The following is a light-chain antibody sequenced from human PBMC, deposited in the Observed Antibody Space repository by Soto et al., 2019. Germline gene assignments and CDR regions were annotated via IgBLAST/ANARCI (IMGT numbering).Light chain of an antibody. CDR1: QSVSSN. V-gene: IGKV3-20*01. J-gene: IGKJ1*01. CDR2: GAS. CDR3: QQYGSSPRT. Sequence: EMVMTQSPATLSVSPGERATLSGRASQSVSSNLAWYQQKPGQAPRLLIYGASTRATGIPARFSGSGSGTDFTLTISRLEPEDFAVYFCQQYGSSPRTFGQGTKVDIK.